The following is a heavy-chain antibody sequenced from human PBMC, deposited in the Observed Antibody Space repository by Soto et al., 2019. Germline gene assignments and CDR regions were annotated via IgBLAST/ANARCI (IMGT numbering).Heavy chain of an antibody. CDR1: GYTFTSYG. J-gene: IGHJ4*02. CDR3: ARDRERVLRYFDWLFDY. Sequence: ASVKVSCKASGYTFTSYGISWVRQAPGQGLEWMGWISAYNGNTNYAQKLQGRVTMTTDTSTSTAYMELRSLRSDDTAVYYCARDRERVLRYFDWLFDYWGQGTLVTVSS. CDR2: ISAYNGNT. V-gene: IGHV1-18*01. D-gene: IGHD3-9*01.